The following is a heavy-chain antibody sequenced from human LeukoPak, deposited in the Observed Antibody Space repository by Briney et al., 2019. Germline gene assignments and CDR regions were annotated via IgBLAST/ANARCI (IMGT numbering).Heavy chain of an antibody. CDR2: INHSGST. D-gene: IGHD6-13*01. J-gene: IGHJ5*02. CDR3: ARARYSSSWYPNWFDP. Sequence: SETLSLTCAVYGGSFGGYYWSWIRQPPGKGLEWIGEINHSGSTNYNPSLKSRVTISVDTSKNQFSLKLSSVTAADTAVYYCARARYSSSWYPNWFDPWGQGTLVTVSS. CDR1: GGSFGGYY. V-gene: IGHV4-34*01.